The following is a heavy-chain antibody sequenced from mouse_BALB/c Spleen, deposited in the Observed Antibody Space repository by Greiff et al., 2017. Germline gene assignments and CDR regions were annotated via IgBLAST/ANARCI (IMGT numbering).Heavy chain of an antibody. D-gene: IGHD1-1*01. CDR3: ARGNTVVATPFAY. Sequence: PGQGLEWIGRIYPGDGDTNYNGKFKGKATLTADKSSSTAYMQLSSLTSVDSAVYFCARGNTVVATPFAYWGQGTLVTVSA. J-gene: IGHJ3*01. V-gene: IGHV1-82*01. CDR2: IYPGDGDT.